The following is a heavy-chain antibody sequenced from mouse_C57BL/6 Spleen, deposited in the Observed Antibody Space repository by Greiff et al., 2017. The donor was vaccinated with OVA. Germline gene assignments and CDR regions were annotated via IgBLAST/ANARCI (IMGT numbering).Heavy chain of an antibody. CDR3: AREGYGNLDD. CDR1: GYTFTDYY. D-gene: IGHD1-1*01. Sequence: VQLQQSGAELVKPGASVTMSCKASGYTFTDYYMNWVKQSHGKSLEWIGDINPYNGGTSYNQKFKGKATLTVYKSSSTAYMELNSLTSEDYAVYYCAREGYGNLDDWGKGTTLAVDS. J-gene: IGHJ2*01. CDR2: INPYNGGT. V-gene: IGHV1-19*01.